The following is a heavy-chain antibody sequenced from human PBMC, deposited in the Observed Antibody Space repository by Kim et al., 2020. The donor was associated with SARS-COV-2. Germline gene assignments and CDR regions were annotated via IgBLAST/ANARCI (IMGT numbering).Heavy chain of an antibody. V-gene: IGHV3-9*01. CDR1: GFTFDDYA. CDR3: AKGRLERYFDWLSFSYYGMDV. CDR2: ISWNSGSI. D-gene: IGHD3-9*01. Sequence: GGSLRLSCAASGFTFDDYAMHWVRQAPGKGLEWVSGISWNSGSIGYADSVKGRFTISRDNAKNSLYLQMNSLRAEDTALYYCAKGRLERYFDWLSFSYYGMDVWGQGTTVTVSS. J-gene: IGHJ6*02.